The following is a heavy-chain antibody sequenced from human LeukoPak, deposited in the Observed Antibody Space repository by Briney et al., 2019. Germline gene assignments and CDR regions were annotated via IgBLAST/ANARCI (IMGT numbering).Heavy chain of an antibody. CDR2: IKDDGSEK. J-gene: IGHJ6*02. V-gene: IGHV3-7*01. Sequence: GEPLRLSCAASGFTFSTYWMSWVRQAPGKGLEWVANIKDDGSEKYYVDSVKGRFTISRDNAKSSLYLQVNSLRAEDTAVYYCARDDRGYYYDSSGHYRNYYFYGLDVWGQGTTVTVSS. CDR1: GFTFSTYW. CDR3: ARDDRGYYYDSSGHYRNYYFYGLDV. D-gene: IGHD3-22*01.